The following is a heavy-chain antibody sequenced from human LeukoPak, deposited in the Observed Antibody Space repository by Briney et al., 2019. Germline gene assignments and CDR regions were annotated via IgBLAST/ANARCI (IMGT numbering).Heavy chain of an antibody. CDR2: ISYDGSNK. CDR3: ARVEDSPVSADALDI. V-gene: IGHV3-30-3*01. J-gene: IGHJ3*02. Sequence: GGSLRLSCAASGFTFSSYAMHWVRQAPGKGLEWVAVISYDGSNKYYADSVKGRFTISRDNSKNTLYLQMNSLRAEDTAVYYCARVEDSPVSADALDIWGQGTMVTVSS. D-gene: IGHD2-15*01. CDR1: GFTFSSYA.